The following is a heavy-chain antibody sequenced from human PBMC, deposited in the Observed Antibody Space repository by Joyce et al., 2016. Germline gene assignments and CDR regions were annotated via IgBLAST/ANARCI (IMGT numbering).Heavy chain of an antibody. V-gene: IGHV3-30*03. D-gene: IGHD3-10*01. Sequence: QVQLVESGGGVVQPGRSLRLSCVVSGFSFSSYGMHWVRQAPGKGLEWVAVISNDGSNEYYADSGKGRFTISRDNSRNTLYLQMNSLRAEDTAVYYCVRRPRGILRMDVWGQGTTVTVSS. CDR3: VRRPRGILRMDV. CDR1: GFSFSSYG. CDR2: ISNDGSNE. J-gene: IGHJ6*02.